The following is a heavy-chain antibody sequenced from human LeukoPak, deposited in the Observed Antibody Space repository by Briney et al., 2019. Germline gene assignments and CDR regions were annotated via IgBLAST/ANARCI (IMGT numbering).Heavy chain of an antibody. V-gene: IGHV4-39*01. Sequence: TSETLSLTCTVSGVSVSSSDYYWGWIRQPPGKGLEWIGAVYYSGSTYYSASLKSRVTISIHTSSNQFFLNLNSMTAADTAVYYCARLSGGDFLSLPYYFDSWGQGTLVTVSS. CDR1: GVSVSSSDYY. CDR2: VYYSGST. CDR3: ARLSGGDFLSLPYYFDS. D-gene: IGHD3-3*01. J-gene: IGHJ4*02.